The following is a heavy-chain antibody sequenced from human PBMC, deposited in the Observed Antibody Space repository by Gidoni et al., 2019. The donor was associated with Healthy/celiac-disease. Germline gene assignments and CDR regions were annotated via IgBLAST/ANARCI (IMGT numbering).Heavy chain of an antibody. J-gene: IGHJ6*02. CDR2: IKQDGSEK. D-gene: IGHD3-22*01. V-gene: IGHV3-7*01. CDR3: ARDSVFRSSSSGYPLDV. Sequence: EVQLVESGGGLVQPGGSLRLSCAASGFTFSSYWMSWVRQAPGKGLEWVANIKQDGSEKYYVDSVKGRFTISRDNAKNSLYLQMNSLRAEDTAVYYCARDSVFRSSSSGYPLDVWGQGTTVTVSS. CDR1: GFTFSSYW.